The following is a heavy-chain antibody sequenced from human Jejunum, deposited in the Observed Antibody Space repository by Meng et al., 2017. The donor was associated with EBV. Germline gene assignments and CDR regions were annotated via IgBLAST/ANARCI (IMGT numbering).Heavy chain of an antibody. CDR3: SRDLRGPFDY. CDR1: GYTFSNYC. J-gene: IGHJ4*02. Sequence: EVQLVGSGGGLVQPGGSLRLSCVGSGYTFSNYCMHWVRQTPGKGLVWVSRINEDGTHTDYADSVKGRFTISRDNAKNTLTLQMNSLRVEDTAVYYCSRDLRGPFDYWGQGTLVTVSS. V-gene: IGHV3-74*01. CDR2: INEDGTHT. D-gene: IGHD3-16*01.